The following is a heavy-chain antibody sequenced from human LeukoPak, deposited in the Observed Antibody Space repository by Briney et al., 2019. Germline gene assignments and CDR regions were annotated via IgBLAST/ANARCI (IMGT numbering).Heavy chain of an antibody. D-gene: IGHD6-19*01. CDR2: IYYSGST. Sequence: SETLSLTCTVSGGSISSYYWSWIRQPPGKGLEWIGYIYYSGSTNYNPSLKSRVTLSVDTSKNQFSLKLSSVTAADTAVYYCARVRYSSGWYDGLDYWGQGTLVTVSS. CDR1: GGSISSYY. J-gene: IGHJ4*02. V-gene: IGHV4-59*01. CDR3: ARVRYSSGWYDGLDY.